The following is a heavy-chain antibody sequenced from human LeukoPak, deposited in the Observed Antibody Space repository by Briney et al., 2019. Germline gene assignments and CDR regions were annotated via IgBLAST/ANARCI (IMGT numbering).Heavy chain of an antibody. D-gene: IGHD3-16*01. CDR3: ARGRGSYPNYFDF. CDR2: ISSSSSYI. CDR1: GFTFSSYT. J-gene: IGHJ4*02. Sequence: GGSLKLSCAASGFTFSSYTMNWVRQAPGKGLEWVSSISSSSSYIYYADSVKGRFTISRDNAKNSLYLQMNSLRAEDTAVYYCARGRGSYPNYFDFWGQGTLVTVSS. V-gene: IGHV3-21*01.